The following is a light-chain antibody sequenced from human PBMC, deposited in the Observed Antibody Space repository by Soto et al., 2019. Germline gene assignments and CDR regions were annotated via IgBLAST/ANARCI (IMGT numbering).Light chain of an antibody. CDR3: SSHTSGSTRV. CDR1: SSDVGGYDY. V-gene: IGLV2-14*01. J-gene: IGLJ1*01. CDR2: EVT. Sequence: QSVLTQPASVSGSPGQSIAISCTGTSSDVGGYDYVSWYQQHPDKAPKLMIYEVTKRPSGVSNRFSGSKSGNTASLTISGLQPEVEADYYCSSHTSGSTRVFGSGTNVTVL.